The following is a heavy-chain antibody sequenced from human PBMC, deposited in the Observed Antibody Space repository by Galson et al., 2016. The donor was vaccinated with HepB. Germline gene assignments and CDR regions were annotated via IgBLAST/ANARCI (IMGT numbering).Heavy chain of an antibody. V-gene: IGHV6-1*01. CDR1: GDSVSSSTAA. Sequence: CAISGDSVSSSTAAWIWIRQSPSRGLEWLGRTYYRSKWYNDYAVSVKSRITINPDTSKNQFSLQLSSVTPEDTAVYYCAREVRSSPSGGMDVWGQGTTGTVSS. CDR3: AREVRSSPSGGMDV. D-gene: IGHD3-10*01. J-gene: IGHJ6*02. CDR2: TYYRSKWYN.